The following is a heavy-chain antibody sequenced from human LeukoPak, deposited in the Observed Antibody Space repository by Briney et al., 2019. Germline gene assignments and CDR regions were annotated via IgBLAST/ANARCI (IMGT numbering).Heavy chain of an antibody. J-gene: IGHJ4*02. V-gene: IGHV3-21*01. CDR2: ISSSSSYI. CDR3: ARGLVEMETDY. Sequence: GGSLRLSCAASGFTFSSYSMNWVRPAPGKGLEWVSSISSSSSYIYYADSVKGRFTISRDNAKNSLYLQMNSLRAEDTAVYYCARGLVEMETDYWGQGTLVTVSS. D-gene: IGHD5-24*01. CDR1: GFTFSSYS.